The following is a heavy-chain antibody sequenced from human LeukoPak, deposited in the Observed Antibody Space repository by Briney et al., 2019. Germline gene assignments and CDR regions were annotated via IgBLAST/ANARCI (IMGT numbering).Heavy chain of an antibody. Sequence: GGSLRLSCAASGFTFSSYWMHWVRQAPGKGLVWVSRINSDGSSTSYADSVKGRFTISRDNAKNTLYLQMNSLRAEDTAVYYCARLSPGYYYYYMDVWGKGTTVTISS. J-gene: IGHJ6*03. CDR2: INSDGSST. CDR3: ARLSPGYYYYYMDV. CDR1: GFTFSSYW. V-gene: IGHV3-74*01.